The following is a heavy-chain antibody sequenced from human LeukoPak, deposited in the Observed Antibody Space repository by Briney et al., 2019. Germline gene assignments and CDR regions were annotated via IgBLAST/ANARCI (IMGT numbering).Heavy chain of an antibody. CDR2: IYYSGST. Sequence: SETVSLTCTVSGGSISSYYWGWIRQPPGKGLEWIGSIYYSGSTYYNPSLKSRVTISVDTSKNQFSLKLSSVTAADTAVYYCARDGVEMATTYFDYWGQGTLVTVSS. D-gene: IGHD5-24*01. J-gene: IGHJ4*02. V-gene: IGHV4-39*07. CDR1: GGSISSYY. CDR3: ARDGVEMATTYFDY.